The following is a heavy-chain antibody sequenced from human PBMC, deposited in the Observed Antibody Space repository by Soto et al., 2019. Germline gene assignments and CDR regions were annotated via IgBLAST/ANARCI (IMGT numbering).Heavy chain of an antibody. V-gene: IGHV3-30-3*01. J-gene: IGHJ4*02. D-gene: IGHD2-21*02. Sequence: GGALRVSGSASGFTFSNYAMHWVRQAPGRGLEWVALVSYDGSNKNYADSVKGRFTISRDNSKKTLFLQMNSLTADDTSVYSCARDRGFGIVVGTAMDFWGPGTLVTYPQ. CDR3: ARDRGFGIVVGTAMDF. CDR1: GFTFSNYA. CDR2: VSYDGSNK.